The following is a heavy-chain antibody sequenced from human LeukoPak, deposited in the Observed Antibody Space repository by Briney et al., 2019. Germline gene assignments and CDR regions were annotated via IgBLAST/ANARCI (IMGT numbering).Heavy chain of an antibody. CDR2: ISGSGGST. CDR3: AKAVVGATPLFDY. V-gene: IGHV3-23*01. J-gene: IGHJ4*02. D-gene: IGHD1-26*01. Sequence: GGSLRLSCAASGFTVSSYAMSWFRQAPGEGLEWVSAISGSGGSTYYADSVKGRFTISRDNSKNKLYLQMNSLRAEDTAVYYCAKAVVGATPLFDYWGQGTLVTVSS. CDR1: GFTVSSYA.